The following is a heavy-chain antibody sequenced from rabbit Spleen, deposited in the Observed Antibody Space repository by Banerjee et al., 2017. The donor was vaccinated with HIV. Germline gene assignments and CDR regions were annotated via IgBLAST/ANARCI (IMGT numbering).Heavy chain of an antibody. CDR3: ASNRDTVNIYYHGMDL. CDR2: INIDSGST. J-gene: IGHJ6*01. Sequence: QEQLEESGGGLVKPEGSLTLTCKASGFSFSDRDVMCWVRQAPGKGLEWITCINIDSGSTWYASWAKGRFTISKASSTTVTLQMTSLTAADTATYFCASNRDTVNIYYHGMDLWGPGTLVTVS. V-gene: IGHV1S45*01. D-gene: IGHD1-1*01. CDR1: GFSFSDRDV.